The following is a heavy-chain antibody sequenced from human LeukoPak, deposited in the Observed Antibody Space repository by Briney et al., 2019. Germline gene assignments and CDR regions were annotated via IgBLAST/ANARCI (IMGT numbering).Heavy chain of an antibody. Sequence: SQTLSLTCAISGDSVPSNSVAWNWSSQSPSRGLEWQGRTSHRSKGYNDYALSVKRRISVTPDTPKNQFSLQLNSVTPEDTAVYYCARGRSYSFYYWGQETLGTVSS. CDR1: GDSVPSNSVA. CDR3: ARGRSYSFYY. CDR2: TSHRSKGYN. J-gene: IGHJ4*02. V-gene: IGHV6-1*01. D-gene: IGHD1-26*01.